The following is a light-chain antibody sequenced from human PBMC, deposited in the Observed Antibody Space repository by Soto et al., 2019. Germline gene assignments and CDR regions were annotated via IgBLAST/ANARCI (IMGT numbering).Light chain of an antibody. CDR2: GAS. V-gene: IGKV3-15*01. J-gene: IGKJ5*01. CDR3: QQYNIWPPYT. Sequence: EIVMTQSPDTLSGSPGEIATLYCKASQRISSNLAWYQQKPGQPPRLLIYGASTRASGIPARFSGSGSGTEFTLTISGLQSEDFALYYCQQYNIWPPYTFGQGTRLEIK. CDR1: QRISSN.